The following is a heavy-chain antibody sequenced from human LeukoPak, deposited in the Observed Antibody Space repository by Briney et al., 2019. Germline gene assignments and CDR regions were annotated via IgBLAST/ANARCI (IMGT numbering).Heavy chain of an antibody. J-gene: IGHJ6*02. CDR1: GYTFTSYY. CDR2: INPSGGST. CDR3: AREPRGYDILTGNYYYGMDV. Sequence: ASVTVSCTASGYTFTSYYMHWVRQAPGQGLEWMGIINPSGGSTSYAQKFQGRVTMTRDTSTSTVYMELSSLRSEDTAVYYCAREPRGYDILTGNYYYGMDVWGQGTTVTVSS. V-gene: IGHV1-46*01. D-gene: IGHD3-9*01.